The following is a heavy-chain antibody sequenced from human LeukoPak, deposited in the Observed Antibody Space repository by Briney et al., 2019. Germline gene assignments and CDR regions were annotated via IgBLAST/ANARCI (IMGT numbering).Heavy chain of an antibody. D-gene: IGHD3-22*01. CDR2: IYYSGST. CDR3: ARDPYYYETNVFDI. J-gene: IGHJ3*02. V-gene: IGHV4-59*01. Sequence: SETLSLTCTVSGGSISSYYWSWIRQPPGKGLEWIGYIYYSGSTNYNPSLKSRVTISVDTSKNQFSLKLSSVTAADTAVYYCARDPYYYETNVFDIWGQGTMVTVSS. CDR1: GGSISSYY.